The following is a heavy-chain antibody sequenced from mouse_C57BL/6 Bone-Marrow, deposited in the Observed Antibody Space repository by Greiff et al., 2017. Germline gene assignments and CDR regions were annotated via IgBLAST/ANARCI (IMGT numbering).Heavy chain of an antibody. J-gene: IGHJ3*01. CDR1: GFNITDYY. CDR3: TTCYGNYAGFAY. CDR2: IDPEDGDT. V-gene: IGHV14-1*01. Sequence: VQLQQSGAELVRPGASVKLSCTASGFNITDYYMHWVKQRPEQGLEWIGRIDPEDGDTGYAPKFQGKATMTADTSSNTAYLQLSSLTSEDTAVYYCTTCYGNYAGFAYWGQGTLVTVSA. D-gene: IGHD2-1*01.